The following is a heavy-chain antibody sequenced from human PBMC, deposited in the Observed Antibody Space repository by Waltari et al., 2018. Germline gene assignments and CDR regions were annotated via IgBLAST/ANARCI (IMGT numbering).Heavy chain of an antibody. V-gene: IGHV4-4*02. CDR3: ARYYYGSGSYRNWFDP. D-gene: IGHD3-10*01. Sequence: QVQLQESGPGLVKPSGTLSLTCAVSGGSISSSNWWSWVRQPPGEGLEWIGEIYQSGRTNYNPSLKSRVTISVDKSKNQFSLKLSSVTAADTAVYYCARYYYGSGSYRNWFDPWGQGTLVTVSS. J-gene: IGHJ5*02. CDR2: IYQSGRT. CDR1: GGSISSSNW.